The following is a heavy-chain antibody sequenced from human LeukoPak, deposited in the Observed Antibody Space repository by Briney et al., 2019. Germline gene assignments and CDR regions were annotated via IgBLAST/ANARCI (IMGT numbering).Heavy chain of an antibody. CDR1: GGSISSGGYY. V-gene: IGHV4-31*03. CDR3: ARERRVLSGWFDP. D-gene: IGHD4/OR15-4a*01. CDR2: IYYSGST. J-gene: IGHJ5*02. Sequence: SETLSLTCTVSGGSISSGGYYWSWIRQHPGKGLEWIGYIYYSGSTYYNPSLKSRVTISVDRSKNQFSLKLSSVTAADTAVYYCARERRVLSGWFDPWGQGTLVTVSS.